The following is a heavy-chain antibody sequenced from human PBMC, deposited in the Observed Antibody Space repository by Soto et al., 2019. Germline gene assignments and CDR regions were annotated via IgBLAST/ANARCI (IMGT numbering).Heavy chain of an antibody. D-gene: IGHD3-3*01. V-gene: IGHV3-21*04. Sequence: GGSLKLGCAASGFTFSTSRMGWVRQAPGSGLEWVASISGRSKNIFYANSVEGRFTISRDNAKSSLHLQMNGLRVEDTATYYCVRVADALPDTGAEWVPNFVSWGQGA. J-gene: IGHJ5*01. CDR1: GFTFSTSR. CDR3: VRVADALPDTGAEWVPNFVS. CDR2: ISGRSKNI.